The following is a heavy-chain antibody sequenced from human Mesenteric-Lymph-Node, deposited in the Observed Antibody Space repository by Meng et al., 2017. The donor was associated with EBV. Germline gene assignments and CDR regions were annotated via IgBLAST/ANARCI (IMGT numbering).Heavy chain of an antibody. CDR2: IDHSGRT. V-gene: IGHV4-4*02. CDR3: ARAGSSGYSSFDY. Sequence: QWQLQEAGPGLVKPSGTLSLPCAVSGGSISSPHWWSWARQPPGKGLEWIGEIDHSGRTNYNPPLKSRVTISVDKSKSEFSLKLSSVTAADTAVYYCARAGSSGYSSFDYWGQGILVTVSS. CDR1: GGSISSPHW. D-gene: IGHD3-22*01. J-gene: IGHJ4*02.